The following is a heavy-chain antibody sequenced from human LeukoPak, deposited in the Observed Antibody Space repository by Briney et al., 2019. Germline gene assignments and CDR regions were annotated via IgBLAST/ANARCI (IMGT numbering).Heavy chain of an antibody. Sequence: GGTLRLSCAASGFTFSDYYMSWIRQAPGKGLEWLSYISGSGSHTTYADSVRGRFTISRDNAKNSLSLQVNSLRADDTAVYYCARVGSTVAAGTPDYWGQGTLVTVSS. J-gene: IGHJ4*02. D-gene: IGHD6-13*01. CDR1: GFTFSDYY. V-gene: IGHV3-11*06. CDR3: ARVGSTVAAGTPDY. CDR2: ISGSGSHT.